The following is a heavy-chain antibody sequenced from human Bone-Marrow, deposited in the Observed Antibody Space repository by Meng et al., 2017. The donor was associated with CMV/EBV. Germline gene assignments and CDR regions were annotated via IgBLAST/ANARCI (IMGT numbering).Heavy chain of an antibody. D-gene: IGHD2-2*01. J-gene: IGHJ6*02. Sequence: ASVKVSCKASGYTFTSYGISWVRQAPGQELEWMGWISAYNGNTNYAQKLQGRVTMTTDTSTSTAYMELRSLRSDDTAVYYCARDRVVVPAAHGDYYYGMDVWGQGTTVTVSS. CDR2: ISAYNGNT. CDR3: ARDRVVVPAAHGDYYYGMDV. V-gene: IGHV1-18*01. CDR1: GYTFTSYG.